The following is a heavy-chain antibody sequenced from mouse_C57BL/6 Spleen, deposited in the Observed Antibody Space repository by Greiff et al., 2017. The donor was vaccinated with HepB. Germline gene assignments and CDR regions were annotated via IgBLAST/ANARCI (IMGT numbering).Heavy chain of an antibody. D-gene: IGHD1-1*01. CDR3: ATYYYGSSYDLDYYAMDY. CDR1: GYTFTSYW. V-gene: IGHV1-52*01. CDR2: IDPSDSET. J-gene: IGHJ4*01. Sequence: QVQLQQPGAELVRPGSSVKLSCKASGYTFTSYWMHWVKQRPIQGLEWIGNIDPSDSETHYNQKFKDKATLTVDKSSSTAYMQLSSLTSEDSAVYYCATYYYGSSYDLDYYAMDYWGQGTSVTVSS.